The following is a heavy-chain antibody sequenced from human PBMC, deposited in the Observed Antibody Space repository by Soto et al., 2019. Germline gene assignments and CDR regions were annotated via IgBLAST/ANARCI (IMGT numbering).Heavy chain of an antibody. J-gene: IGHJ6*02. D-gene: IGHD6-6*01. CDR2: IYPGDSDT. Sequence: GESLKISCQGSGYSFASYWIGWVRQMPGKDLEWMGIIYPGDSDTRYSPSFQGQVTISADESLRTAYLQWTSLKASDTALYYCARTRSFTLGFYYDGTDVWGQGTTVTVSS. CDR3: ARTRSFTLGFYYDGTDV. CDR1: GYSFASYW. V-gene: IGHV5-51*01.